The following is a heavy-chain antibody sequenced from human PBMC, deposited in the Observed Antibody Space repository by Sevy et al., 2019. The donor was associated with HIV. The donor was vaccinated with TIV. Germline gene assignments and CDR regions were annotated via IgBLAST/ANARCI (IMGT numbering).Heavy chain of an antibody. CDR2: IRSKAYGGTT. J-gene: IGHJ3*02. V-gene: IGHV3-49*04. CDR3: TRKKDYYDSSGYYYFDAFDI. CDR1: GFTFGDYA. Sequence: GGSLRLSCTASGFTFGDYAMSWVRQAPGKGLEWVGFIRSKAYGGTTEYAASVKGRFTISRDDSKSIAYLQMNSLKTADTAVYYCTRKKDYYDSSGYYYFDAFDIWGQGTMVTVSS. D-gene: IGHD3-22*01.